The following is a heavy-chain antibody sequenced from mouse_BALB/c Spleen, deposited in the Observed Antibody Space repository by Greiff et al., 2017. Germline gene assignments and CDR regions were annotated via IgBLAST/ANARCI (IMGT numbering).Heavy chain of an antibody. CDR3: ARKSRGAMDY. CDR2: IDPANGNT. CDR1: GFNIKDTY. V-gene: IGHV14-3*02. J-gene: IGHJ4*01. Sequence: EVQLQQSGAELVKPGASVKLSCTASGFNIKDTYMHWVKQRPEQGLEWIGRIDPANGNTKYDPKFQGKATITADTSSNTVYLQLSSLTSEDTAVYYCARKSRGAMDYWGQGTSVTVSS.